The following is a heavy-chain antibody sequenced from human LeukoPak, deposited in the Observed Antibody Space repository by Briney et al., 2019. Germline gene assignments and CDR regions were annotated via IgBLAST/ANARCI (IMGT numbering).Heavy chain of an antibody. J-gene: IGHJ4*02. CDR2: IYHSGST. Sequence: SETLSLTCAVSGGSISSSNWWTWVRQPPGKGLEWIGEIYHSGSTNYNPSLKSRVTISIDKSKNQFSLRLSSVTAADTAVYYCAREGYCSSTSCYHFDYWGQGTLVTVSS. CDR3: AREGYCSSTSCYHFDY. V-gene: IGHV4-4*02. CDR1: GGSISSSNW. D-gene: IGHD2-2*01.